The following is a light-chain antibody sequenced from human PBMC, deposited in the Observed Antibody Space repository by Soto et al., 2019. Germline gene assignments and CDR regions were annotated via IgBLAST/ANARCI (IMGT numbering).Light chain of an antibody. Sequence: QSVLTQPASMSGSPGQSITISCTGTSSDVGSSNLVSWYQQHPGKAPQLIIYEGTQRPSGLSHRFSGSKSANTASLTISGLQTEDEADYCCCSYAGGNTFAFGGGTKVTVL. CDR3: CSYAGGNTFA. CDR2: EGT. V-gene: IGLV2-23*03. J-gene: IGLJ3*02. CDR1: SSDVGSSNL.